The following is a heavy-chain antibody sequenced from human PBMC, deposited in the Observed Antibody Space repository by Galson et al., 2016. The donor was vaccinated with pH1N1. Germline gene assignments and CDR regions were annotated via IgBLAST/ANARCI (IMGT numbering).Heavy chain of an antibody. V-gene: IGHV4-39*01. CDR3: ARHGVPLSSSSFVLDS. CDR2: IYYNGYD. J-gene: IGHJ4*02. Sequence: ETLSLTCTVSGGSISTSSYYWGWIRQAPGKGLEWIGSIYYNGYDFYNPSLKSRLAISIATSKNQFSLHLSSVTAAETAVLYCARHGVPLSSSSFVLDSCGQGTLVTVSS. D-gene: IGHD6-6*01. CDR1: GGSISTSSYY.